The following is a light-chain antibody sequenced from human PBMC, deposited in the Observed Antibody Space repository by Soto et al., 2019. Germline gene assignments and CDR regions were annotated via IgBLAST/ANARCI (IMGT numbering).Light chain of an antibody. J-gene: IGKJ1*01. CDR2: WAS. CDR3: QQYYSTPPT. CDR1: QSVLYSSNNKNY. Sequence: DIVMTQSPDSLAVSLGERATINCKSGQSVLYSSNNKNYLAWYQQKPGQPPKLLIYWASTRKSGVPDRFSGSGSGTDFTLTISSLQAEDVAVYYCQQYYSTPPTFGQGTKVEIK. V-gene: IGKV4-1*01.